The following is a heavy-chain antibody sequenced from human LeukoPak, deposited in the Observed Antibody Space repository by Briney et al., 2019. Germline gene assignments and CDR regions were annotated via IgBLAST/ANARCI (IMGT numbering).Heavy chain of an antibody. CDR1: GFTFSSYG. V-gene: IGHV3-30*02. J-gene: IGHJ3*02. Sequence: GGSPRLSCAASGFTFSSYGMHWVRQAPGKGLEWVAFIRYDGSNKYYADSVKGRFTISRDNSKNTLYLQMNSLRAEDTAVYYCARIRAYCGGDCHSPDAFDIWGQGTMVTVSS. CDR2: IRYDGSNK. D-gene: IGHD2-21*02. CDR3: ARIRAYCGGDCHSPDAFDI.